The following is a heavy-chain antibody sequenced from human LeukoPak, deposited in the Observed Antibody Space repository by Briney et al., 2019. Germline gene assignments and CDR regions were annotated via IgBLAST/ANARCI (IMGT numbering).Heavy chain of an antibody. CDR1: GFTFSSYA. CDR3: ARDLSGYFDY. J-gene: IGHJ4*02. V-gene: IGHV3-30-3*01. D-gene: IGHD6-19*01. Sequence: GRSLRLSCAASGFTFSSYAMHWVRQAPGEGLEWVAVISYDGSNKYYADSVKGRFTISRDNSKNTLYLQMNSLRAEDTAVYYCARDLSGYFDYWGQGTLVTVSS. CDR2: ISYDGSNK.